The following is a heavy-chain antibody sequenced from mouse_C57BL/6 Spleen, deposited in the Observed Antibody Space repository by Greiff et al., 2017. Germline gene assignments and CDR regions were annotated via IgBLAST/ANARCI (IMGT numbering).Heavy chain of an antibody. CDR1: GFNIQDYY. CDR3: TFPGYAMDY. V-gene: IGHV14-1*01. J-gene: IGHJ4*01. Sequence: EVQLQQSGAELVRPGASVKLSCTASGFNIQDYYMHWVKHRPEQGLEWIGRIDPEDGDTEYAPKFQGKDTMTADTSSHTAYLQLSSLTSEDTAVYYCTFPGYAMDYWGQGTSVTVSS. CDR2: IDPEDGDT.